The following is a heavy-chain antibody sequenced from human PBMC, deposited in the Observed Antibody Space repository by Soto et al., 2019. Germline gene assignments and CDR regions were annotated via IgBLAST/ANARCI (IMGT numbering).Heavy chain of an antibody. Sequence: QLQLQESGPGLVKPSETTSLTCSVSGGSISINSYYWGWVRQPPGKGLEWIGNVYFTGSTYYNPSLKSRVTMSVDTSKNQFSLKLNSVTAAVTAVYYCARHGPGTGVGSMDVWGQGTTVTVSS. D-gene: IGHD3-10*01. V-gene: IGHV4-39*01. CDR2: VYFTGST. CDR1: GGSISINSYY. J-gene: IGHJ6*02. CDR3: ARHGPGTGVGSMDV.